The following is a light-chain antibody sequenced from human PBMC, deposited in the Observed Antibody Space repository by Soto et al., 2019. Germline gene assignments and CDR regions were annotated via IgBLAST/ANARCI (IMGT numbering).Light chain of an antibody. CDR3: QRSYSTPPT. J-gene: IGKJ1*01. CDR1: QSISNY. CDR2: AAS. V-gene: IGKV1-39*01. Sequence: DIQMSPSPSSLSASVGCRVTITCRASQSISNYLNWYEQKPGKAXKXXIYAASSLRSGVPSRFSGSLCGTVGTLIISILQAEDGKTYYGQRSYSTPPTFGQGTKVEIK.